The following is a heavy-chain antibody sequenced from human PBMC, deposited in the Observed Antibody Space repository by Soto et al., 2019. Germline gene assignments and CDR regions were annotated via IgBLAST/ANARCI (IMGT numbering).Heavy chain of an antibody. CDR3: ARGGRAYSSAPRYYFDY. J-gene: IGHJ4*02. Sequence: QVQLVQSGSEVKKPGSSVKVSCKASGGSFSSNPISWVRQAPGQGLEWMAGIIPIFATVRYAQKFQGRVTITADESTSTAYMELTSLRSEDTAVYFCARGGRAYSSAPRYYFDYWGQGTLVTVSS. CDR1: GGSFSSNP. V-gene: IGHV1-69*01. CDR2: IIPIFATV. D-gene: IGHD5-18*01.